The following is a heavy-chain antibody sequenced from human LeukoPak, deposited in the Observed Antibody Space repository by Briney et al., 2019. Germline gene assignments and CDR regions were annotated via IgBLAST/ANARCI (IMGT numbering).Heavy chain of an antibody. V-gene: IGHV3-48*03. CDR3: ASVVRSHMDV. Sequence: PGGSLRLSCAASGFTFSSYEMNWVRQAPGKGLEWVSYISSSGSTIYYADSVKGRFTISRDNAKNSLYLQMNSLRAEDTAVYYCASVVRSHMDVWGKGTTVTVSS. CDR1: GFTFSSYE. J-gene: IGHJ6*03. D-gene: IGHD3-10*01. CDR2: ISSSGSTI.